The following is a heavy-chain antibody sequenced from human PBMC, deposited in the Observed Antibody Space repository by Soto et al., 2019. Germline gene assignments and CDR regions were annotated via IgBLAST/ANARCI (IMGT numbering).Heavy chain of an antibody. CDR1: GFTFSNYV. D-gene: IGHD2-15*01. J-gene: IGHJ3*02. V-gene: IGHV3-64*01. Sequence: VGSLRLSCAASGFTFSNYVMFWVRQAPGKGLEHVSAITNNGVRTYYANSVRGSITISRDNSKNTLYLQMGSLRAEDMAVYYCARVAGGSCSGGRCFNAFDIWGQGTMVTVSS. CDR3: ARVAGGSCSGGRCFNAFDI. CDR2: ITNNGVRT.